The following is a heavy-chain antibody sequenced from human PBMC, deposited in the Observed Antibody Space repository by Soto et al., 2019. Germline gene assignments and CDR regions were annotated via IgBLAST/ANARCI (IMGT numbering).Heavy chain of an antibody. Sequence: SETLSLTCTVSGGSISSGDYYWSWIRQPPGKGLEWIGYIYYSGSTYYNPSLKSRVTISVDTSKNQFSLTLKPVTAADTAVYYCASGGNWFDPWGQGVLVTVSS. V-gene: IGHV4-30-4*02. CDR3: ASGGNWFDP. J-gene: IGHJ5*02. CDR1: GGSISSGDYY. CDR2: IYYSGST. D-gene: IGHD3-16*01.